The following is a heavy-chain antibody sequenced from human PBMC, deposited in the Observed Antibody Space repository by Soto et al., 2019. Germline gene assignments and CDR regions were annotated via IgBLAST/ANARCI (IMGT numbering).Heavy chain of an antibody. Sequence: PGGSLRLSCAASGFTFSSYGMHWVRQAPGKGLEWVAVISYDGSNKYYADSVKGRFTISRDNSKNTLYLQMNSLRAEDTAVYYCAKVQDSSWYYFDYWGQGTLVTVSS. CDR1: GFTFSSYG. J-gene: IGHJ4*02. CDR3: AKVQDSSWYYFDY. CDR2: ISYDGSNK. V-gene: IGHV3-30*18. D-gene: IGHD6-13*01.